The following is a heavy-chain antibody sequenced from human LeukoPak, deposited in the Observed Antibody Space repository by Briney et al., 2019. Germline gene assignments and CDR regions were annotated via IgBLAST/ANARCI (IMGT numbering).Heavy chain of an antibody. D-gene: IGHD2-8*02. CDR1: GGSLSSYY. CDR3: ARGRYGWLPFDY. V-gene: IGHV4-59*01. J-gene: IGHJ4*02. CDR2: IYYSGGT. Sequence: PSETLSLSCTVSGGSLSSYYWSWVRQPPGKGLEWIWCIYYSGGTNSNPPLKSGVTISVDTSKNQFTLNLSSVTAADTAVYYCARGRYGWLPFDYWGKGTLVTVSS.